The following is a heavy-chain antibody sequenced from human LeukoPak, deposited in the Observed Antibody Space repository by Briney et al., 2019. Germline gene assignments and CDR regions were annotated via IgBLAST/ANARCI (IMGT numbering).Heavy chain of an antibody. CDR1: GFTFSSYW. CDR2: IKQDGSEK. V-gene: IGHV3-7*01. J-gene: IGHJ4*02. CDR3: ASGRLIYYFDY. D-gene: IGHD3/OR15-3a*01. Sequence: GGSLRLSCAASGFTFSSYWMSWVRHAPGKGLEWVANIKQDGSEKYYVDSVKGRFTISRDNAKNSLYLQMNSLRAEDTAVYYCASGRLIYYFDYWGQGTLVTVSS.